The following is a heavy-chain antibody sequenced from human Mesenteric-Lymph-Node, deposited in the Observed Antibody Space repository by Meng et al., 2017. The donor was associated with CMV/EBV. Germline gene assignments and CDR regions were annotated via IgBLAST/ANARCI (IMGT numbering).Heavy chain of an antibody. Sequence: GESLKISCAASGFTFSSYGMHWVRQAPGKGLEWVAFIRYDGSNKYYADSVKGRFTISRDNSKNTLYLQMNSLRAEDTAVYYCARSPGGSYLYYYYYGMDVWGQGTTVTVSS. CDR2: IRYDGSNK. CDR3: ARSPGGSYLYYYYYGMDV. D-gene: IGHD3-16*02. J-gene: IGHJ6*02. CDR1: GFTFSSYG. V-gene: IGHV3-30*02.